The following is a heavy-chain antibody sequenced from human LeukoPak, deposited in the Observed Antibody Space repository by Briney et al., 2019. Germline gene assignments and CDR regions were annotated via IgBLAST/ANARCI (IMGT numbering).Heavy chain of an antibody. CDR2: INPNSGGT. D-gene: IGHD3-16*02. CDR3: AREGRLGELSLSDY. J-gene: IGHJ4*02. Sequence: GSVTVSCKASGYTFTGYYMHWVRQAPGQGLEWMGWINPNSGGTNYAQKFQGRVTMTRDTSISTAYMELSRLRSDDTAVYYCAREGRLGELSLSDYWGQGTLVTVSS. V-gene: IGHV1-2*02. CDR1: GYTFTGYY.